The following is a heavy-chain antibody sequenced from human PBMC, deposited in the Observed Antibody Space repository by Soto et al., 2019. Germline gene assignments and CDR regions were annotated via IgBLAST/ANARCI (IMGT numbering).Heavy chain of an antibody. J-gene: IGHJ4*02. CDR2: ISSDGSNK. CDR1: GFTFSSHA. V-gene: IGHV3-30-3*01. D-gene: IGHD1-26*01. CDR3: ARDDEGGSDCDLGY. Sequence: QVQLVESGGGVVRPGRSLRLSCAVSGFTFSSHAMHWVRQAPGKGLEWGTLISSDGSNKYYADSVKGRFTTSRDNSKNTMYLQMNSLRVEDTAVYYCARDDEGGSDCDLGYWGQGALVTVSS.